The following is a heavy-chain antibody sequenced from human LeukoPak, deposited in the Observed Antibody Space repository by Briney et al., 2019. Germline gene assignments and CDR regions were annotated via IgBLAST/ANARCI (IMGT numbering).Heavy chain of an antibody. J-gene: IGHJ4*02. CDR2: ITSDESST. D-gene: IGHD3-10*01. Sequence: PGGSLRLSCAASGFTFSSYWMHWVRQAPGKGLVWVSHITSDESSTSYADSVKGRFTISRDNAKNSLYLQMNSLRAEDTALYYCAKDISSAGYYGSGSPDYWGQGTLVTVSS. V-gene: IGHV3-74*01. CDR1: GFTFSSYW. CDR3: AKDISSAGYYGSGSPDY.